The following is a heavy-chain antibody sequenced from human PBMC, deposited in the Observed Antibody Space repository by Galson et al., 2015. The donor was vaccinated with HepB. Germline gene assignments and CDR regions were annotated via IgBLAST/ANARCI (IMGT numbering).Heavy chain of an antibody. J-gene: IGHJ4*02. CDR2: ISNSGSHT. Sequence: SLRLSCAASGFIFSTYSMNWVRQAPGKGLEWVSSISNSGSHTYYADSVKGRFTISRDNAKTSLYLQMNSLRAEDTAVYYCARLNSSSSDPSDYWGQGTLVTVSS. D-gene: IGHD6-6*01. V-gene: IGHV3-21*03. CDR1: GFIFSTYS. CDR3: ARLNSSSSDPSDY.